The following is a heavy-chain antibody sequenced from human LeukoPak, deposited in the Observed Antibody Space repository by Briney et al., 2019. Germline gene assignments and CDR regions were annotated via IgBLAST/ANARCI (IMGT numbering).Heavy chain of an antibody. CDR3: PLISLVYYFDY. V-gene: IGHV3-23*01. D-gene: IGHD2-8*01. Sequence: GGALRLSCAASGFTFSSYAMSWGRQAPGKGVEWGSAISGRGGSTYYADSVRRGVTISRENSKRTLYLQMNSLSAEDTAVYYCPLISLVYYFDYWGQGPLVTVSS. CDR1: GFTFSSYA. J-gene: IGHJ4*02. CDR2: ISGRGGST.